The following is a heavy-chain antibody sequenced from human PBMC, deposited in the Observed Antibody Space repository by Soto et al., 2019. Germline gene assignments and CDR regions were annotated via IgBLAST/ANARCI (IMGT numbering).Heavy chain of an antibody. V-gene: IGHV1-46*01. CDR3: AREKWLVRRNDPFDI. CDR2: INPNGGST. CDR1: GYTFINYY. Sequence: ASVKVSCKASGYTFINYYMHWVRQAPGQGLEWMGIINPNGGSTTYAQKLQGRVTLTRDTSTNTVNMELSSLRSEDTAVYYCAREKWLVRRNDPFDIWGQGTMVTVSS. J-gene: IGHJ3*02. D-gene: IGHD6-19*01.